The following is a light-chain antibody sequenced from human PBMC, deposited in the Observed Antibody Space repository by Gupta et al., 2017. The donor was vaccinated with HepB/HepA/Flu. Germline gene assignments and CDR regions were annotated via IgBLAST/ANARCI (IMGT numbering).Light chain of an antibody. J-gene: IGKJ4*01. CDR2: DAS. CDR3: QQRSNWPPVLT. CDR1: QRVSRY. V-gene: IGKV3-11*01. Sequence: EIVLTHSPATLSLSPGERATLSCRASQRVSRYLAWYQQKPGQAPRLLIYDASHSATGIPARLSCSGSGTDFTLTISSLEPEDFAVYYCQQRSNWPPVLTFGGGTKVEIK.